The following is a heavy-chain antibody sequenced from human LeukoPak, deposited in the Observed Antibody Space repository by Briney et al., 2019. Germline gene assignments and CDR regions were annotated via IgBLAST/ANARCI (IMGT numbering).Heavy chain of an antibody. CDR3: ARGGGLGATRYYYMDV. J-gene: IGHJ6*03. V-gene: IGHV3-30*02. D-gene: IGHD1-26*01. Sequence: PGGSLRLSCAASGFTFSSYGMHWVRQAPGKGLEWVAFIRYDGSNKYYADSVKGRFTISRDNAKNSLYLQMNSLRAEDTAVYYCARGGGLGATRYYYMDVWGKGTTVTVSS. CDR2: IRYDGSNK. CDR1: GFTFSSYG.